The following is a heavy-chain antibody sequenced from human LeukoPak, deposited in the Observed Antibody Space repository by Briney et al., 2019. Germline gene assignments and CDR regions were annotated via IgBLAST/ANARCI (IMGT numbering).Heavy chain of an antibody. CDR3: ERLGGVYCSSTSCYGGGWYMDV. V-gene: IGHV5-51*01. J-gene: IGHJ6*03. CDR2: IYPGDSDT. Sequence: GESLKISCKGSGYSFTSYWIGWVRQMPGKGLEWMGIIYPGDSDTRYSPSFQGQVTISADKSISTAYLQWSSLKASDTAMYYCERLGGVYCSSTSCYGGGWYMDVWGKGTTVTISS. D-gene: IGHD2-2*01. CDR1: GYSFTSYW.